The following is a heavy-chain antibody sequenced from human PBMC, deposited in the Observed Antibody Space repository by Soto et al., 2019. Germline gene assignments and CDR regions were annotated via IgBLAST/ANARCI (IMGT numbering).Heavy chain of an antibody. D-gene: IGHD7-27*01. CDR2: INHSGST. J-gene: IGHJ4*02. CDR1: GGXXXXXX. Sequence: QVQLQQWGAGLLKPSETLSLTCAVYGGXXXXXXXXXIRQPPGKGLEWIGEINHSGSTNYNPSLKSRVXXSVDTSXXXXXLXXSXVTAADTAVYYCARGWGRIFDYWGQGTLVTVSS. V-gene: IGHV4-34*01. CDR3: ARGWGRIFDY.